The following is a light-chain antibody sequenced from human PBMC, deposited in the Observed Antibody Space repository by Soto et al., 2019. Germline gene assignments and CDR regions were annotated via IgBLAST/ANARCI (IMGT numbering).Light chain of an antibody. Sequence: DIVLTQSPATLSVSPGETATLSCRASQSVTSYLAWYQQKPGQAPRVLIYGTSTRGTGIPPRFSGSGSGTDYFIPISSLEHEEDVAFYCRQRTDRPPCTFGQGTKVDIK. CDR3: RQRTDRPPCT. CDR2: GTS. CDR1: QSVTSY. J-gene: IGKJ1*01. V-gene: IGKV3-11*01.